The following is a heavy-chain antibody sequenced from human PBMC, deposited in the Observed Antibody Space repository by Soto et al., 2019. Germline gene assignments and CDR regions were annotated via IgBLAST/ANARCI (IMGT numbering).Heavy chain of an antibody. Sequence: GGSLRLSCAASGFTFSSYAMSWVRQAPGKGLEWVSAISGSGGTTYYPDSVKGRFTFSRDNSKNTLYLQMNSLRAEDTAVYYCATLDTAEIQTAAYWGQGTLVTVS. CDR2: ISGSGGTT. V-gene: IGHV3-23*01. D-gene: IGHD2-15*01. CDR3: ATLDTAEIQTAAY. J-gene: IGHJ4*02. CDR1: GFTFSSYA.